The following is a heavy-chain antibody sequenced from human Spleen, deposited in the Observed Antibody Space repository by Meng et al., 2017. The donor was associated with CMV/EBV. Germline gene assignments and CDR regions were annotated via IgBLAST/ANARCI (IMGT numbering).Heavy chain of an antibody. CDR1: GYSFTTYW. CDR2: IYPGDSDT. V-gene: IGHV5-51*01. J-gene: IGHJ4*02. Sequence: GGSLRLSCKGFGYSFTTYWIGWVRQMPGKGLEWMGIIYPGDSDTRYSPSFQGQVTISADKSISTAYLQWGSLKASDTAMYHRARGPYSSSWYFDYWGQGTLVTVSS. D-gene: IGHD6-13*01. CDR3: ARGPYSSSWYFDY.